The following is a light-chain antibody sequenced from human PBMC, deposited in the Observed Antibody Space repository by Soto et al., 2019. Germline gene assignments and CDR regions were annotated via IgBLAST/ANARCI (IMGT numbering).Light chain of an antibody. J-gene: IGLJ2*01. CDR1: SSNIGAGYD. V-gene: IGLV1-40*01. CDR3: QSYDSSLSGLV. CDR2: GNS. Sequence: QLVLTQPPSASGAPGQRVTISCTGSSSNIGAGYDVHWYQQLPGTAPKLLIYGNSNRPSGVPDRFSGSKSGTSASLAITGLQAEDEADYYCQSYDSSLSGLVFGGGTKVTVL.